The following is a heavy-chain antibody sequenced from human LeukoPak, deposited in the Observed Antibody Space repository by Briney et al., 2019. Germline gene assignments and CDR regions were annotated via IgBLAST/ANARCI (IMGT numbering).Heavy chain of an antibody. CDR1: GFTFSSYA. D-gene: IGHD1-26*01. CDR3: AKGIVGATHYFDY. V-gene: IGHV3-23*01. CDR2: ISGSGGST. Sequence: GGSLRLSCAASGFTFSSYAMSWVRRAPGKGLEWVSAISGSGGSTYYADSVKGRFTISRDNSKNTLYLQMNSLRAEDTAVYYCAKGIVGATHYFDYWGQGTLVTVSS. J-gene: IGHJ4*02.